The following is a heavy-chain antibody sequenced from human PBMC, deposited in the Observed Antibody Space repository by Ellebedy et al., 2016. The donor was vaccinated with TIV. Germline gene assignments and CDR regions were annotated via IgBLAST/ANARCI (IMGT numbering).Heavy chain of an antibody. D-gene: IGHD3-22*01. CDR2: ISGSGNST. J-gene: IGHJ4*02. V-gene: IGHV3-23*01. CDR3: AKGRGGGSDSSAPRYYFDY. Sequence: PGGSLRLSCAASGFTFSSYVMSWVRQAPGGGLEWVSAISGSGNSTYYADSVKGRFTISRDNSKNTLYLQMNSLGAEDTAVYYCAKGRGGGSDSSAPRYYFDYWGLGTLVTVSS. CDR1: GFTFSSYV.